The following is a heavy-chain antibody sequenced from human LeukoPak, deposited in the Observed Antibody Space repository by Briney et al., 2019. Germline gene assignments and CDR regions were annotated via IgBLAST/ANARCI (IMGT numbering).Heavy chain of an antibody. CDR2: IYYSGST. Sequence: TSETLSLTCTVSGGSISSYYWSWIRQPPGKGLEWIGYIYYSGSTYYNPSLKSRVTISVDTSKNQFSLQLSSVTAADTAVYYCARGSPQYSGSYQNAFDIWGQGTMVTVSS. CDR1: GGSISSYY. D-gene: IGHD1-26*01. V-gene: IGHV4-59*01. J-gene: IGHJ3*02. CDR3: ARGSPQYSGSYQNAFDI.